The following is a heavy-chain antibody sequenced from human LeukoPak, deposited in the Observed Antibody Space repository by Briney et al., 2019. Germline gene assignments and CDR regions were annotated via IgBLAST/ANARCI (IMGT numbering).Heavy chain of an antibody. V-gene: IGHV1-69*05. CDR2: IIPIFGTA. J-gene: IGHJ4*02. CDR1: GGTFSSYA. D-gene: IGHD3-16*02. Sequence: SVEVSCKASGGTFSSYAISWVRQAPGQGLEWMGGIIPIFGTANYAQKFQGRGTITTDESTSTAYMELSSLTSEDTAVYYCARGDYEYVWGSYRPDYWGQGTLVTVSS. CDR3: ARGDYEYVWGSYRPDY.